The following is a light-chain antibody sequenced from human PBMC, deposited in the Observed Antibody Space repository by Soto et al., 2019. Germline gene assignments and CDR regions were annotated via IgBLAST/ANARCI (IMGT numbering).Light chain of an antibody. CDR2: GAS. CDR3: QQYGSSGT. J-gene: IGKJ1*01. CDR1: QSVSNNY. V-gene: IGKV3-20*01. Sequence: EIVMTQSPDTLSVSPGERVTLSCRASQSVSNNYLAWYQQKPGQAPRLLIYGASNRATGIPDRFSGSGSGTDFTLTISRLEPEDFAVYYCQQYGSSGTFGQGTKVDIK.